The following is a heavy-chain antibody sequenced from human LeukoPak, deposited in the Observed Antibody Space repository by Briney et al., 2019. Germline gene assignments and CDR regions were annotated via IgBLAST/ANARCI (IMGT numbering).Heavy chain of an antibody. V-gene: IGHV1-18*04. J-gene: IGHJ4*02. CDR1: GYTFSSYV. D-gene: IGHD6-19*01. CDR2: ISAFNGNS. Sequence: ASVKVYCKASGYTFSSYVIGWVGQAPGQRPEWLGWISAFNGNSNYAPKFQGRVTVTTDTSTNTAYMELRSLRSDDTAVYYCARSFIAVAATAYDYWGQGTLVTVSS. CDR3: ARSFIAVAATAYDY.